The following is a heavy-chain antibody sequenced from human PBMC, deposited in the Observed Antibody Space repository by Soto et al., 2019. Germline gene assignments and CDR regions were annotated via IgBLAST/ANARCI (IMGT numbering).Heavy chain of an antibody. J-gene: IGHJ5*02. V-gene: IGHV3-23*01. CDR2: TTGGAGLT. D-gene: IGHD2-21*01. Sequence: EVQLLESGGGLVQPGGSLRLSCTASGFTLSSYAINWVRRAPGKGLGWVSATTGGAGLTYYAVSVKGRFSVSTNSPGNTLYLQLNSLRPEDTAVYYCAKVDRGSVARPTRLDPWAQGTLVTVSS. CDR1: GFTLSSYA. CDR3: AKVDRGSVARPTRLDP.